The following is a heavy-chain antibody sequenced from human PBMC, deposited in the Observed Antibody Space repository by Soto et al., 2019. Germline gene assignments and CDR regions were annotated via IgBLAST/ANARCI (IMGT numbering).Heavy chain of an antibody. CDR2: IRSKAYGGTT. J-gene: IGHJ4*02. CDR1: GFTFGDYA. Sequence: PGGSLRLSCTASGFTFGDYAMSWVRQAPGKGLEWVGFIRSKAYGGTTEYAASVKGRFTISRDDSKGIAYLQMNSLKTEDTAVYYCTRDYYDSSGYYYPFFPFDYWGQGTLVTVSS. CDR3: TRDYYDSSGYYYPFFPFDY. D-gene: IGHD3-22*01. V-gene: IGHV3-49*04.